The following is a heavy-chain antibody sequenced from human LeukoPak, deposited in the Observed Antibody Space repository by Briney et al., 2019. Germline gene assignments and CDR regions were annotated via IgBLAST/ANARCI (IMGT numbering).Heavy chain of an antibody. CDR3: TSAVSDFYSGRGYPTAY. V-gene: IGHV3-49*04. J-gene: IGHJ4*02. D-gene: IGHD5-12*01. Sequence: GGSLRLSCTASGITFNDYAMSWVRQPPGKGLEWIGFIRCKDYGGTTTTAASVRGRFSISRDDSRGIAYLQMTSLKTDDTALYYCTSAVSDFYSGRGYPTAYWGQGTLVTVSS. CDR2: IRCKDYGGTT. CDR1: GITFNDYA.